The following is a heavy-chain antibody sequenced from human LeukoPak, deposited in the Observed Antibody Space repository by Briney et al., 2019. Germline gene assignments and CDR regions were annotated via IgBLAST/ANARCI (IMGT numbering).Heavy chain of an antibody. J-gene: IGHJ4*02. Sequence: ASVKVSCKASGYTFPNFFLHWVRQAPGQGLEWMGIINPSGGSTSYAQKFQGRVIMTRDMSTSTLYMELSNLRSEDTAVYYCARGRLRSLFDHWGQGTLGTVS. V-gene: IGHV1-46*01. CDR3: ARGRLRSLFDH. CDR1: GYTFPNFF. CDR2: INPSGGST. D-gene: IGHD4-17*01.